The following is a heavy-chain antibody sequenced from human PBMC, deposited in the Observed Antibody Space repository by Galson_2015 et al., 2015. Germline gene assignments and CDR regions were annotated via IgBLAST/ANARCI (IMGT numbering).Heavy chain of an antibody. J-gene: IGHJ5*02. D-gene: IGHD6-6*01. CDR3: AMLYSSSSFWFDP. Sequence: ETLSLTCTVSGGSISSSSYYWGWIRQPPGKGLEWIGGIYYSGSTYYNPSLKSRVTISVDTSKNQFSLKLSSVTAADTAVYYCAMLYSSSSFWFDPWGQGTLVTVSS. V-gene: IGHV4-39*07. CDR2: IYYSGST. CDR1: GGSISSSSYY.